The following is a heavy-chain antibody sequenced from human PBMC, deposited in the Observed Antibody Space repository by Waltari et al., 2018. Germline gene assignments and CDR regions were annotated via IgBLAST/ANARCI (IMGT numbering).Heavy chain of an antibody. CDR3: ARDSAAAGPFDY. D-gene: IGHD6-13*01. V-gene: IGHV1-69*13. CDR2: IIAILGTA. Sequence: QVQLVKSGAEVKKPGASVKVYCKVSGYTLTELSMHWVRPAPGQGLEWLGSIIAILGTANSAQKFQGRFTITADKSTSTAYMELSSLRSEDTAVYYCARDSAAAGPFDYWGQGTLVTVSS. J-gene: IGHJ4*02. CDR1: GYTLTELS.